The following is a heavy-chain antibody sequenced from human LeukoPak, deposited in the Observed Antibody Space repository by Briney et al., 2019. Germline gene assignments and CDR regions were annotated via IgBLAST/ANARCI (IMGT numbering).Heavy chain of an antibody. CDR2: TYYRSKWYY. CDR3: ARGGLVRGSINSFIAFDV. J-gene: IGHJ3*01. D-gene: IGHD3-10*01. Sequence: SQTLSLTCALSGDSVSRTDGGWNWIRQFPLRGLEWLGRTYYRSKWYYDDAVSVESRITIKADTSKNQLTLQLNSVTPEDTALYFCARGGLVRGSINSFIAFDVWGQGIMVTVSS. CDR1: GDSVSRTDGG. V-gene: IGHV6-1*01.